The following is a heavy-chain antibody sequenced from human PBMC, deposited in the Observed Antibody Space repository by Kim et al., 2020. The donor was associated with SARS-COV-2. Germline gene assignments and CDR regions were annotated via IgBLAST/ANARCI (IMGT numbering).Heavy chain of an antibody. CDR3: AKVGGGTWSLDY. Sequence: YYADSVQGRFTISRDNSKYTLYLQMNSLRAEDTAVYFCAKVGGGTWSLDYWGQGTLVTVSS. J-gene: IGHJ4*02. D-gene: IGHD2-15*01. V-gene: IGHV3-23*01.